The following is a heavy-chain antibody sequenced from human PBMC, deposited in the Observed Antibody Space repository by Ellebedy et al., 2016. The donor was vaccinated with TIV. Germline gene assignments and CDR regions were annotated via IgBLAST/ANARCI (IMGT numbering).Heavy chain of an antibody. Sequence: ASVKVSCKASGYTFTNYAMHWVRQAPGQGLEWMGWISAYNGNTNYAQKLQGRVTMTTDTSTSTAYMELRSLRSDDTAVYYCARETWFGELLSVEYWGQGTLVTVSS. CDR1: GYTFTNYA. CDR2: ISAYNGNT. CDR3: ARETWFGELLSVEY. J-gene: IGHJ4*02. V-gene: IGHV1-18*01. D-gene: IGHD3-10*01.